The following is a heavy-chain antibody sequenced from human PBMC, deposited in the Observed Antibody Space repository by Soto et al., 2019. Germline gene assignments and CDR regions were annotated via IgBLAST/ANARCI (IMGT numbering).Heavy chain of an antibody. CDR1: GDSVSSNSAA. CDR3: ARVAAAAGTSYYYYYGMDV. Sequence: SQTLSLTCVISGDSVSSNSAAWNWIRQSPSRGLEWLGRTYYRSKWYNDYAVSVKSRITINPDTSKNQFSLQLNSVTPEDTAVYYCARVAAAAGTSYYYYYGMDVWGQGTTVTVSS. V-gene: IGHV6-1*01. CDR2: TYYRSKWYN. D-gene: IGHD6-13*01. J-gene: IGHJ6*02.